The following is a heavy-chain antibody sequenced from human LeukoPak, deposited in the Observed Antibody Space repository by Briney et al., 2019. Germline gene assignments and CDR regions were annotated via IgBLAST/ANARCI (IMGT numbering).Heavy chain of an antibody. CDR3: AKAPASYYGGGWFDP. CDR2: ISWNSGSI. Sequence: GGSLRLSCAASGFTFDDYAMHWVRQAPGKGLEWVSGISWNSGSIGYADSVKRRFTISRDNAKNSLYLQMNSLRAEDTALYYCAKAPASYYGGGWFDPWGQGTLVTVSS. CDR1: GFTFDDYA. D-gene: IGHD1-26*01. J-gene: IGHJ5*02. V-gene: IGHV3-9*01.